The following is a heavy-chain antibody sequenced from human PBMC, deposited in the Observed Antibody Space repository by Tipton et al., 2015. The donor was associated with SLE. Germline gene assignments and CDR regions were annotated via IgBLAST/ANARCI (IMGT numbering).Heavy chain of an antibody. CDR2: IYHIGST. J-gene: IGHJ4*02. Sequence: LRLSCAVYGGSFSGYYWSWIRQPPGKGLEWIGSIYHIGSTYYNPSLKSRVTISVDTSKNQFSLKLSSVTAADTAVYYCARDSSEGHSWFDYWGQGTLVTFSS. V-gene: IGHV4-34*01. D-gene: IGHD6-13*01. CDR1: GGSFSGYY. CDR3: ARDSSEGHSWFDY.